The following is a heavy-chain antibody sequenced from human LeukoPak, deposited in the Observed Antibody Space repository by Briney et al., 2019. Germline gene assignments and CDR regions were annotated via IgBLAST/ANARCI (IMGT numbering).Heavy chain of an antibody. D-gene: IGHD6-6*01. CDR3: ASDSGEYSSSQSYYYYMDV. Sequence: ASVKVSCKASGYTFTSYGLSWVRQAPGQGLEWMGGIIPIFGTANYAQKFQGRVTITTDESTSTAYMELSSLRSEDTAVYYCASDSGEYSSSQSYYYYMDVWGKGTTVTVSS. CDR2: IIPIFGTA. J-gene: IGHJ6*03. V-gene: IGHV1-69*05. CDR1: GYTFTSYG.